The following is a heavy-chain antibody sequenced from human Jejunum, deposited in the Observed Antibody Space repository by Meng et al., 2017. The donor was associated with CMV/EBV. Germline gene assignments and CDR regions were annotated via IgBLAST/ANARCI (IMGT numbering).Heavy chain of an antibody. J-gene: IGHJ4*02. CDR3: ARGSIFVSFDS. V-gene: IGHV4-30-4*08. Sequence: QGLLQESGQGLVNPSQTLSLPCSVSGGSIGSGDYYWSWIRQPPGKGLEWIGYIHDTGSTSHNPSLKSRVDISLGTSKNQFSLTLNSVTAEDTAVYFCARGSIFVSFDSWGQGTLVTVSS. CDR2: IHDTGST. CDR1: GGSIGSGDYY. D-gene: IGHD3-3*01.